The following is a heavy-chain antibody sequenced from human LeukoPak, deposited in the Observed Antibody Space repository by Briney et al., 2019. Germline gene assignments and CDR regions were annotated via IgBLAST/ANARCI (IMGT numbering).Heavy chain of an antibody. CDR2: IIPIFGTA. D-gene: IGHD3-10*01. CDR1: GGTFSSYA. J-gene: IGHJ6*04. CDR3: ARGGSGSYFSRYYYYGMDV. Sequence: WASVKVSCKASGGTFSSYAISWVRQAPGQGLEWMGGIIPIFGTANYAQEFQGRVTITADKSTSTAYMELSSLRSEDTAVYYCARGGSGSYFSRYYYYGMDVWGKGTTVTVSS. V-gene: IGHV1-69*06.